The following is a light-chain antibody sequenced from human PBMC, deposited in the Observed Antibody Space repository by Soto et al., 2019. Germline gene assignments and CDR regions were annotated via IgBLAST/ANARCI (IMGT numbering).Light chain of an antibody. Sequence: EIFLTQSPATLSLSPGERATLSCRASQRVSSSSLAWYQHKPGKSPRLLIFGVSSRATDIPDRLSGSGSGTDFTLPIKRLEPEDFAVYYCQQYSISSTFGQGTKVDIK. CDR2: GVS. CDR1: QRVSSSS. J-gene: IGKJ1*01. CDR3: QQYSISST. V-gene: IGKV3-20*01.